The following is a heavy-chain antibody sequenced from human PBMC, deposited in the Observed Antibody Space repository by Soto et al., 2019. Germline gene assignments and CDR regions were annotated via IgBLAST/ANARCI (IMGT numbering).Heavy chain of an antibody. J-gene: IGHJ6*02. Sequence: SETLSLTCTVSGGSISSGDYYWSWIRQPPGKGLEWIGYIYYSGSTYYNPSLKSRVTISVDTSKNQFSLKLSSVTAADTAVYYCARALVYCSGGSCYSNYYYYGMDVWGQGTTVTVSS. CDR2: IYYSGST. V-gene: IGHV4-30-4*01. CDR3: ARALVYCSGGSCYSNYYYYGMDV. D-gene: IGHD2-15*01. CDR1: GGSISSGDYY.